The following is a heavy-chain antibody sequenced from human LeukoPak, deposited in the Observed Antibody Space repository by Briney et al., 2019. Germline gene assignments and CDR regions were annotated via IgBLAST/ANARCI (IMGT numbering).Heavy chain of an antibody. J-gene: IGHJ4*02. D-gene: IGHD5-24*01. Sequence: QTGGSLRLSCAASGFTFSSYGMSWVRQAPGKGLEWVSAISGSGGSTYYADSVKGRFTISRDNSKNTLYLQVNSLRAEDTAVYYCAKDGPRERWLQLRAVYYFDYWGQGTLVTVSS. CDR2: ISGSGGST. CDR3: AKDGPRERWLQLRAVYYFDY. V-gene: IGHV3-23*01. CDR1: GFTFSSYG.